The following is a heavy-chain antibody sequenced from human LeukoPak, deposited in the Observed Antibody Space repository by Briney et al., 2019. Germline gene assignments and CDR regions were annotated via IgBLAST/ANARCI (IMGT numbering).Heavy chain of an antibody. CDR1: GFTFSGYA. D-gene: IGHD2-2*01. CDR3: ARGSTTCYN. J-gene: IGHJ4*02. CDR2: ISGSGEST. Sequence: GGSLRLSCAASGFTFSGYAMSWVRQAPGKGLEWVSGISGSGESTYYADSVKGRFTISRDNAKNSVYLQMNSLRAEDTAVYYCARGSTTCYNWGQGTLVTVSS. V-gene: IGHV3-23*01.